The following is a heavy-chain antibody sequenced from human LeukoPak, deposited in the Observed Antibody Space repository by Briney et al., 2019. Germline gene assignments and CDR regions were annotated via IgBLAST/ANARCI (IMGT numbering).Heavy chain of an antibody. CDR1: GGSFSGYY. CDR2: INHSGST. V-gene: IGHV4-34*01. CDR3: ARGAPAVATIDY. Sequence: PSETLSLTCAVYGGSFSGYYWSWIRQPPGKGLEWIGEINHSGSTNYNPSLKSRVTISVDTSKNQFSLKLSSVTAADTAVYYCARGAPAVATIDYWGQGTLVTVPS. D-gene: IGHD5-12*01. J-gene: IGHJ4*02.